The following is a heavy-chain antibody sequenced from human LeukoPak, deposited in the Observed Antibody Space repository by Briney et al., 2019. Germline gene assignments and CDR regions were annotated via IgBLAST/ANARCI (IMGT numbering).Heavy chain of an antibody. CDR1: GGSISSYY. Sequence: PSETLSLTCTVSGGSISSYYWSWIRPPPGKGLEWIGWISYSGSTTYNPSLKTRVTMSLDTSKNQFSLKLSSVTAADTAVYYCARQASCSSTNCYPFDYWGQGTLVTVSS. J-gene: IGHJ4*02. V-gene: IGHV4-59*08. D-gene: IGHD2-2*01. CDR3: ARQASCSSTNCYPFDY. CDR2: ISYSGST.